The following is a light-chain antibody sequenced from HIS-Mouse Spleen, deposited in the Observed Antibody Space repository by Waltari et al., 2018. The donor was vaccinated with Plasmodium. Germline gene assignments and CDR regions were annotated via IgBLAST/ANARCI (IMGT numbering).Light chain of an antibody. CDR3: QQRSNWPPLT. CDR1: QSVSSY. CDR2: DAS. J-gene: IGKJ4*01. Sequence: EIVLTQSPATLYLSPGDRATPSCRASQSVSSYLAWYQQNPGQAPRLLIYDASNRATGIPARFSGSGSGTDFTLTISSLEPEDFAVYYCQQRSNWPPLTFGGGTKVEIK. V-gene: IGKV3-11*01.